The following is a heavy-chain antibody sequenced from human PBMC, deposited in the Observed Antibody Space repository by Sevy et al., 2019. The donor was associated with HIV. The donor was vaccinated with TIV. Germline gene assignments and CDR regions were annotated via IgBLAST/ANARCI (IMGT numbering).Heavy chain of an antibody. D-gene: IGHD6-13*01. CDR2: IKQDGSEK. CDR1: GFTFSSYW. J-gene: IGHJ3*02. Sequence: GGSLRLSCAASGFTFSSYWMSWVRQAPGKGLEWVANIKQDGSEKYYVDSVKGRFTISRDNAKNSLYLQMNSLRAEDTAVYYCARDHGGDSSSWSDAFDIWGQGTMVTVSS. V-gene: IGHV3-7*03. CDR3: ARDHGGDSSSWSDAFDI.